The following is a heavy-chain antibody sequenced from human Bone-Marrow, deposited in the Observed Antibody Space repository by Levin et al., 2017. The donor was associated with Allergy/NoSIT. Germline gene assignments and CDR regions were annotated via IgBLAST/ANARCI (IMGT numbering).Heavy chain of an antibody. Sequence: GGSLRLSCAASGFTVSSNYMSWVRQAPGKGLEWVSVIYSGGSTYYADSVKGRFTISRDNSKNTLYLQMNSLRAEDTAVYYCARIFGGSYFLDYWGQGTLVTVSS. J-gene: IGHJ4*02. CDR1: GFTVSSNY. V-gene: IGHV3-53*01. CDR2: IYSGGST. CDR3: ARIFGGSYFLDY. D-gene: IGHD1-26*01.